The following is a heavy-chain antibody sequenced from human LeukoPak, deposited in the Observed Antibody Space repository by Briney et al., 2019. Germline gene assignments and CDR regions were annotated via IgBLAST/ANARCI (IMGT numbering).Heavy chain of an antibody. Sequence: ASVTVSCKASGYTFIDYFIHGVRPAAGQGLEWMGWIHTNSGDTNYAQKFQGGVTVTRDTSISTAYMELSRLRCNDTAMYFCARGMYDSLPVWGQGSLVAVSS. CDR3: ARGMYDSLPV. CDR2: IHTNSGDT. V-gene: IGHV1-2*02. D-gene: IGHD3-22*01. J-gene: IGHJ4*02. CDR1: GYTFIDYF.